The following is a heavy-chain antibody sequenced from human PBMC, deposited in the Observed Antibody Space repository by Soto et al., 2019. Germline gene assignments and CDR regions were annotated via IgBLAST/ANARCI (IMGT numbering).Heavy chain of an antibody. CDR2: ISKSDYT. V-gene: IGHV3-21*01. D-gene: IGHD6-6*01. CDR3: ASEDSIIIAAVSDF. Sequence: GGSLRLSCTVSGFAFNNYGINWVRQAPGKGLEWVSSISKSDYTYYSDSVTGRFTISRDNAKNSVSLQMNTLRVEDTAVYYCASEDSIIIAAVSDFWGQGTLLTVSS. CDR1: GFAFNNYG. J-gene: IGHJ4*02.